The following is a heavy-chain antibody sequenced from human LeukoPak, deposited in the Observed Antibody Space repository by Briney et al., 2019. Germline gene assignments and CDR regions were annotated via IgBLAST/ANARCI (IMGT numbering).Heavy chain of an antibody. CDR3: ARDNPYSSSWLNWFDP. V-gene: IGHV3-33*08. J-gene: IGHJ5*02. CDR2: IWYDGSNK. Sequence: PGGSLRLSCAASGFTFSSYAMSWVRQAPGKGLEWVAVIWYDGSNKYYADSVKGRFTISRDNSKNTLYLQLNSLRAEDTAVYYCARDNPYSSSWLNWFDPWGQGTLVTVSS. CDR1: GFTFSSYA. D-gene: IGHD6-13*01.